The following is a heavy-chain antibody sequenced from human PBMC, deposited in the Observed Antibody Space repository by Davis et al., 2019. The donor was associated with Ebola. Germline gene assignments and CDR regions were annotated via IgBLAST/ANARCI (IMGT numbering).Heavy chain of an antibody. J-gene: IGHJ4*02. V-gene: IGHV4-59*01. D-gene: IGHD2-2*01. CDR3: AREIVVVPAGRGGFDY. CDR1: GGSISSYY. Sequence: MPSETLSLTCTVSGGSISSYYWSWTRQPPGKGLEWIGYIYYSGSTNYNPSLKSRVTISVDTSKNQFSLKLSSVTAADTAVYYCAREIVVVPAGRGGFDYWGQGTLVTVSS. CDR2: IYYSGST.